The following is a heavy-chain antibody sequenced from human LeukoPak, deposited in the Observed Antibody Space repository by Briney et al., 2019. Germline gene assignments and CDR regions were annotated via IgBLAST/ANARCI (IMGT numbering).Heavy chain of an antibody. V-gene: IGHV1-69*04. CDR2: IIPILDIA. CDR3: ARASLTLMTTVTAIDY. D-gene: IGHD4-17*01. CDR1: GYTFTSYG. Sequence: SVKVSCKASGYTFTSYGISWVRQAPGQGLDWMGRIIPILDIANYAQKFQGRVTITADKSTSTAYMELSSLRSEDTAVYYCARASLTLMTTVTAIDYWGQGTLVTVSS. J-gene: IGHJ4*02.